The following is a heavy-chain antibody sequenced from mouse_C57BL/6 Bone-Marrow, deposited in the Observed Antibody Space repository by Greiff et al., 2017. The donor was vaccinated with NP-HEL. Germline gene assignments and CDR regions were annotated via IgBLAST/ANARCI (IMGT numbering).Heavy chain of an antibody. Sequence: EVKLVESGPVLVKPGASVKMSCKASGYTFTDYYMNWVKQSHGKSLEWIGVINPYNGGTSYNQKFKGKATLTVDKSSSTAYMELNSLTSEDSAVYYCARPGTGYWGQGTTLTVSS. V-gene: IGHV1-19*01. J-gene: IGHJ2*01. CDR1: GYTFTDYY. CDR3: ARPGTGY. D-gene: IGHD4-1*01. CDR2: INPYNGGT.